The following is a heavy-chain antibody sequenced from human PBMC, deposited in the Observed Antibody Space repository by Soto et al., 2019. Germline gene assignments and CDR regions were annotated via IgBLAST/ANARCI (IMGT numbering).Heavy chain of an antibody. J-gene: IGHJ4*02. V-gene: IGHV4-34*01. CDR1: GASFSGYY. D-gene: IGHD3-3*01. Sequence: SETLSLTSAVYGASFSGYYWSWIRQPPGKGLEWIGEINHSGSTNYNPSLKSRVTISVDTSKNQFSLKLSSVTAADTAVYYCARGGYDFWSGYYTGWFDYWGQGTLVTVSS. CDR2: INHSGST. CDR3: ARGGYDFWSGYYTGWFDY.